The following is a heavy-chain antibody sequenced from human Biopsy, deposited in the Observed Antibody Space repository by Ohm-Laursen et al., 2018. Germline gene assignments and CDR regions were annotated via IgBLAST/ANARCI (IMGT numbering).Heavy chain of an antibody. J-gene: IGHJ4*02. Sequence: GTLSLTCSVSGGSISSDYWSWIRQTPGQGLEWIGYIYYSGSTNYNPSLQSRVSMSLELSTDQFSLKVDSVTAADTAVYYCARVVGAATGFDQWGQGIPVTVSS. CDR2: IYYSGST. V-gene: IGHV4-59*01. CDR3: ARVVGAATGFDQ. CDR1: GGSISSDY. D-gene: IGHD1-26*01.